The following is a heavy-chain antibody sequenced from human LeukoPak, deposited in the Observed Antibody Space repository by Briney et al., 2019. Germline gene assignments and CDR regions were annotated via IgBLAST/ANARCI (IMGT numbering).Heavy chain of an antibody. CDR3: ATDLSGRQDY. J-gene: IGHJ4*02. CDR2: VNRDGSET. D-gene: IGHD5-12*01. Sequence: GGSLRLSCAASGFALSSHWMTWVRQVPGRGPEWVANVNRDGSETYYLDSVKGRFTISRNNAGDTLFLQMNSLRAEDTGVYYCATDLSGRQDYWGQGTLVTVSS. V-gene: IGHV3-7*03. CDR1: GFALSSHW.